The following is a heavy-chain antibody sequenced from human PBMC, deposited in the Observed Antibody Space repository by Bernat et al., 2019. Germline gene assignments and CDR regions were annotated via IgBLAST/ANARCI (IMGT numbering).Heavy chain of an antibody. CDR1: GFTFSSYS. CDR2: ISTSSSNI. V-gene: IGHV3-21*01. CDR3: ARDPTVTTFGY. Sequence: EVQLVESGGGLVKPGGSLRPSCASSGFTFSSYSMNWVRQAPGKGLEWVSSISTSSSNIYYADSVKGRFTISRDNAKNSLYLQMNSLRAEDTAVYYCARDPTVTTFGYWGQGTLVTVSS. D-gene: IGHD4-17*01. J-gene: IGHJ4*02.